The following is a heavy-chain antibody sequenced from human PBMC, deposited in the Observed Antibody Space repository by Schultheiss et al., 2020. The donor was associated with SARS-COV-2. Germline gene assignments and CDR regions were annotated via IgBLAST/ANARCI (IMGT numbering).Heavy chain of an antibody. CDR3: TSDSSSSVDYFDY. Sequence: GGSLRLSCAASGFTFSGSPVHWVRQASGKGLEWVGRIRSKAKNYATAYAASVRGRFTTSRDDSKNTAYLQMNSLKTEDTAVYYCTSDSSSSVDYFDYWGQGTLVTGSS. V-gene: IGHV3-73*01. J-gene: IGHJ4*02. CDR1: GFTFSGSP. CDR2: IRSKAKNYAT. D-gene: IGHD6-6*01.